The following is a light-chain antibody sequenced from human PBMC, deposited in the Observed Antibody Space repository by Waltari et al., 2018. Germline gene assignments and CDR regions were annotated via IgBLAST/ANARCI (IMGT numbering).Light chain of an antibody. CDR1: RNDIGSYNL. CDR2: GVT. J-gene: IGLJ1*01. V-gene: IGLV2-23*02. CDR3: CSFAGGDDYYV. Sequence: QSALTQPASVSGSPGQSITISCTGTRNDIGSYNLVSWFQQHPGRAPKVIIFGVTKRPSGVSDRFSGLKSGYTASLTISGLQPGDEATYVCCSFAGGDDYYVFGSGTKVSVL.